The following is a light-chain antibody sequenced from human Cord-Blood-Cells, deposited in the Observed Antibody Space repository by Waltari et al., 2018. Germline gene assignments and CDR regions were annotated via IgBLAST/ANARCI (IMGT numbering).Light chain of an antibody. V-gene: IGLV2-23*01. J-gene: IGLJ2*01. CDR2: EGS. CDR3: CSYAGSSTLV. CDR1: SSDVGRYNL. Sequence: QSALTQPASVSGSPGQSITISCTGTSSDVGRYNLVSWYQQHPGKAPKLRIYEGSKRPSGVSKRFSGSKSGNTASLTISGLQAEDEADYYCCSYAGSSTLVFGGGTKLTVL.